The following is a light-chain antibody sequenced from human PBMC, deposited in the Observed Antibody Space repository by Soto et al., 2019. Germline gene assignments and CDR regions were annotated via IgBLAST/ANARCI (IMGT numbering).Light chain of an antibody. CDR1: QDIATY. CDR3: QQYDNLPPTWT. CDR2: DAS. V-gene: IGKV1-33*01. Sequence: DIQMTQSPSSMSASVGNRVTVTCQASQDIATYLNWYQQKPEKAPNLLIYDASNVETGVPSRFSGGGSGTHFTVSISNLQPEDIATYYGQQYDNLPPTWTFGQGTKVDIK. J-gene: IGKJ1*01.